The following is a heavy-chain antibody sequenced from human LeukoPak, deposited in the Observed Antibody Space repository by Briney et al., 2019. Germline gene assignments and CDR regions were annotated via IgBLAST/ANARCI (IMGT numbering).Heavy chain of an antibody. D-gene: IGHD5-12*01. J-gene: IGHJ6*03. CDR2: IRYDGSNK. CDR3: AKGSGYEAQYHYYYMDV. CDR1: GFTFSSYG. V-gene: IGHV3-30*02. Sequence: GGSLRLSCAASGFTFSSYGMHWVRQAPGKGLEWVAFIRYDGSNKYYADSVKGRFTISRDNSKNTLHLHVNSLRPEDTAVYYCAKGSGYEAQYHYYYMDVWGKGTTVTISS.